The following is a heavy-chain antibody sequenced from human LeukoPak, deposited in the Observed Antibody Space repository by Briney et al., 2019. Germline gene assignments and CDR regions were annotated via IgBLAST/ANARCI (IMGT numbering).Heavy chain of an antibody. V-gene: IGHV3-48*01. J-gene: IGHJ4*02. CDR3: ARAEGPADYYFDY. CDR2: ISSSSSTI. CDR1: GFTFSSYS. D-gene: IGHD3/OR15-3a*01. Sequence: GRSLRLSCAASGFTFSSYSMNWVRQAPGKGLEWVSYISSSSSTIYYADSVKGRFTISRDNAKNSLYLQMNSLRAEDTAVYYCARAEGPADYYFDYWGQGTLVTVSS.